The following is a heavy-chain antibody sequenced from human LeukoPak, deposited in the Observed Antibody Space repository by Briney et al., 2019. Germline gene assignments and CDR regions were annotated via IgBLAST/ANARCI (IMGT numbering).Heavy chain of an antibody. CDR3: AKIPIYYYDSSGYYSGFDY. D-gene: IGHD3-22*01. CDR1: GFPFSSYA. J-gene: IGHJ4*02. Sequence: QPGGSLRLSCAASGFPFSSYAMSWVRQAPGKGLEWVSAISGSGGSTYYADSVKGRFTISRDNSKNTLYLQMNSLRAEDTAVYYCAKIPIYYYDSSGYYSGFDYWGQGTLVTVSS. V-gene: IGHV3-23*01. CDR2: ISGSGGST.